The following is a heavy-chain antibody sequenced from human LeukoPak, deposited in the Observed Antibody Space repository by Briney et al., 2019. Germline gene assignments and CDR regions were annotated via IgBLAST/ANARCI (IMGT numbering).Heavy chain of an antibody. J-gene: IGHJ4*02. Sequence: PGGSLRLSCAASGFTFSSYGMSWVRQAPGKGLEWVSAISGSGGSTYYADSVKGRFTISRDNSKNTLYLQMNSLRAEDTAVYYCAKDFDPITMIVGPYFDYWGQGTLVTVSS. CDR2: ISGSGGST. CDR3: AKDFDPITMIVGPYFDY. CDR1: GFTFSSYG. D-gene: IGHD3-22*01. V-gene: IGHV3-23*01.